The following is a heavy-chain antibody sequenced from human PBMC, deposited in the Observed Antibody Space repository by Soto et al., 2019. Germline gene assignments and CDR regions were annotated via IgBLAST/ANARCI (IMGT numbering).Heavy chain of an antibody. CDR3: ARDLAKGGGSAGFDY. D-gene: IGHD1-26*01. V-gene: IGHV1-2*02. J-gene: IGHJ4*02. CDR1: GDTFTANY. CDR2: INPKSGGT. Sequence: ASVKVSFRASGDTFTANYIHWVRHAPGQGFEWMGWINPKSGGTKYPQKFQGRVTMTRDTSLSTVYMTLTRLTSDDTAVYYCARDLAKGGGSAGFDYWGQGTLVTVSS.